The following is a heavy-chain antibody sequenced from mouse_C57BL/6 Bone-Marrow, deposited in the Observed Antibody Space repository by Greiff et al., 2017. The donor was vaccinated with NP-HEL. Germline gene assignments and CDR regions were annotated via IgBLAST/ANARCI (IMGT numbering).Heavy chain of an antibody. CDR3: ARVDDGRVDY. CDR2: INYDGSST. CDR1: GFTFSDYY. V-gene: IGHV5-16*01. D-gene: IGHD2-3*01. J-gene: IGHJ4*01. Sequence: EVQVVESEGGLVQPGSSMKLSCTASGFTFSDYYMAWVRQVPEKGLEWVANINYDGSSTYYLDSLKSRFIISRDNAKNILYLQMSSLKSEDTATYYCARVDDGRVDYWGQGTSVTVSS.